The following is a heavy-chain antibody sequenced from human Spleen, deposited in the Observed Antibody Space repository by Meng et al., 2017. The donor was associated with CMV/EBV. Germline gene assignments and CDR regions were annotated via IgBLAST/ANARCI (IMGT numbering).Heavy chain of an antibody. Sequence: GGSLRLSCAASGFTFSSYWMSWVRQAPGKGLEWVANIKQDGSEKYYVDSVKGRFTISRDNAKNSLYLQMSSLRAEDTAVYYCATHWNPTEDYYYGLDVWGQGTTVTVSS. CDR2: IKQDGSEK. CDR3: ATHWNPTEDYYYGLDV. V-gene: IGHV3-7*01. D-gene: IGHD1-1*01. CDR1: GFTFSSYW. J-gene: IGHJ6*02.